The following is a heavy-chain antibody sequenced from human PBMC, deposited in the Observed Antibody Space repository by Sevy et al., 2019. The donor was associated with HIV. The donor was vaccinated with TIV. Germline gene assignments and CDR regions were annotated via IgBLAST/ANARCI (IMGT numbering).Heavy chain of an antibody. CDR1: GFTFSSYA. CDR2: ISYDGSNK. CDR3: ARGVRSSGWYEYFQH. J-gene: IGHJ1*01. D-gene: IGHD6-19*01. Sequence: GGSLRLSCAASGFTFSSYAMHWVRQAPGKGLEWVAVISYDGSNKYYADSVNGRFTISRDNSKNTLYLQMNSLRAEDTAVYYCARGVRSSGWYEYFQHWGQGTLVTVSS. V-gene: IGHV3-30-3*01.